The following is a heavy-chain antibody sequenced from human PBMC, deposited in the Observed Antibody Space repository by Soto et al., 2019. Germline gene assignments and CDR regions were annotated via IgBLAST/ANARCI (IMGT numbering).Heavy chain of an antibody. D-gene: IGHD5-12*01. Sequence: QVQLVQSGAEVKKPGASVRVSCKASGYNFTSYYMHWVRQAPGQGLEWMGIVNPNGGGTSYAQKCQGRVTMTRDTSPSTVYMELTGLRSADTAVYYCARGGEWLQLDYWGQGTLVTVSS. CDR1: GYNFTSYY. CDR3: ARGGEWLQLDY. CDR2: VNPNGGGT. J-gene: IGHJ4*02. V-gene: IGHV1-46*01.